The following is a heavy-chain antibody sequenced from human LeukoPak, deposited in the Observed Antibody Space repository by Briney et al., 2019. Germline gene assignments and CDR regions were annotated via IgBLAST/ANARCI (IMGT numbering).Heavy chain of an antibody. CDR1: GFTFSSYG. D-gene: IGHD2-21*02. Sequence: PGGSLRLSCAASGFTFSSYGMHWVRQAPGKGLEWVAVVTYDGSNKYYADSVKGRFTISRDNSKNTLYLQMDSLRAEDTAVYCCAKDEAGFVVVTAIQTTYFDYWGQGTLVTVSS. V-gene: IGHV3-30*18. CDR2: VTYDGSNK. CDR3: AKDEAGFVVVTAIQTTYFDY. J-gene: IGHJ4*02.